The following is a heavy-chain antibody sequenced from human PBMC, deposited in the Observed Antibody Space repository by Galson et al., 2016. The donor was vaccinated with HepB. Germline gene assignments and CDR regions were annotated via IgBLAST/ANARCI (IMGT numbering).Heavy chain of an antibody. V-gene: IGHV3-30*18. Sequence: SLRLSCAASGLSFRSYGMHWARQAPGKGLEWVAVITYDGTNRSYGDSVRGRFTISRDNSKNTLYLEMNSPRAEDTAVYYCAKDEYTIGWGPPWFDPWGQGTLVTVSS. J-gene: IGHJ5*02. CDR2: ITYDGTNR. CDR3: AKDEYTIGWGPPWFDP. D-gene: IGHD3-10*01. CDR1: GLSFRSYG.